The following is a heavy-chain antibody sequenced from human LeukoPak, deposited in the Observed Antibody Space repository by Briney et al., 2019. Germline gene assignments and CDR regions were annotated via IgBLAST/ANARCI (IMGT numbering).Heavy chain of an antibody. CDR1: GGTFSSYA. Sequence: ASVKVSCKASGGTFSSYAISWVRQAPGQGLEWMGRIIPIFGTANYAQKFQGRVTITTDESTSTAYMELSSLRSEDTAVYYCARAGHGATSVGEYMNDYWGQGTLVTVSS. CDR2: IIPIFGTA. J-gene: IGHJ4*02. D-gene: IGHD6-6*01. CDR3: ARAGHGATSVGEYMNDY. V-gene: IGHV1-69*05.